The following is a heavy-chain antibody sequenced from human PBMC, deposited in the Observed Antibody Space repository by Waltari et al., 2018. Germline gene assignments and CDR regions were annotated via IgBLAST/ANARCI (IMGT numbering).Heavy chain of an antibody. V-gene: IGHV4-39*07. D-gene: IGHD3-16*02. J-gene: IGHJ4*02. CDR2: IYYSGST. CDR3: ARDPAGYDYIWGSYRLDY. Sequence: QLQLQESGPGLVKPSETLSLTCTVSGRPLSSSSYLWGWTRQPPGRGLEWIGSIYYSGSTNYNPSLKRRVTISVDTSKNQFSLKLSSVTAADTAVYYCARDPAGYDYIWGSYRLDYWGQGTLVTVSS. CDR1: GRPLSSSSYL.